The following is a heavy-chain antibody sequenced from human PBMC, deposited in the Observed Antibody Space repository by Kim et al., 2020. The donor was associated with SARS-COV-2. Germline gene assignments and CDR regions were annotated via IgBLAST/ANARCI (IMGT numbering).Heavy chain of an antibody. Sequence: GGSLRLSCVASGFTFRNYAMNWVRQAPGKGLEWVSHMGGDGSTLYAESLKGRFIISRDNSRDTLYLHMNTLRAEDTAVYYCARVFSNTVWHKHFDICGPGALGTVSS. D-gene: IGHD2-2*02. V-gene: IGHV3-23*01. J-gene: IGHJ4*02. CDR1: GFTFRNYA. CDR3: ARVFSNTVWHKHFDI. CDR2: MGGDGST.